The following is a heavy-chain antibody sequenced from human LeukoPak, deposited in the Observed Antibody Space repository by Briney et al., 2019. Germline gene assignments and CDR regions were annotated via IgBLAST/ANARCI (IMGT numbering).Heavy chain of an antibody. D-gene: IGHD3-10*01. J-gene: IGHJ4*02. CDR3: ARDNYYGPGSFVY. CDR1: GDSINGGGYY. V-gene: IGHV4-31*03. Sequence: SETLSLTCTVSGDSINGGGYYWSWIRQHPGKGLEWIGYIYYSGSTYYNPSLKSRVTISVDTSKNQFSLKVNSVTVADTAVYYCARDNYYGPGSFVYWGQGPLVTVSS. CDR2: IYYSGST.